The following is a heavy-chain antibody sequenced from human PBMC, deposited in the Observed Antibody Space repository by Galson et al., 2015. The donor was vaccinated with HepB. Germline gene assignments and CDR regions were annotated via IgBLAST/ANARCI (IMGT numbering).Heavy chain of an antibody. CDR3: ARVVHPRESTDSSGYYWDAFDI. D-gene: IGHD3-22*01. V-gene: IGHV1-2*04. Sequence: SVKVSCKASGYTFTGYYMHWVRQAPGQGLEWMGWINPNSGGTNYAQKFQGWVTMTRDTSISTAYMELSRLRSDDTAVYYCARVVHPRESTDSSGYYWDAFDIWGQGTMVTVSS. J-gene: IGHJ3*02. CDR2: INPNSGGT. CDR1: GYTFTGYY.